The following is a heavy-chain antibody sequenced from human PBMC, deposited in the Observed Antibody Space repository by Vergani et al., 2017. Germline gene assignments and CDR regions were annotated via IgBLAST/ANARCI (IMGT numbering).Heavy chain of an antibody. J-gene: IGHJ4*02. CDR2: INPSGGHT. CDR3: ARGDYGILTGYRY. CDR1: GYNLSNYY. V-gene: IGHV1-46*03. D-gene: IGHD3-9*01. Sequence: QVQVVQSGAVVKKSGASVKVSCKTSGYNLSNYYMTWVRQAPGQGLEWMGIINPSGGHTNYAQKFQGRVTMTRDTSTSTVYMELSSLRSEDTAIYYCARGDYGILTGYRYWGQGTLVTVSA.